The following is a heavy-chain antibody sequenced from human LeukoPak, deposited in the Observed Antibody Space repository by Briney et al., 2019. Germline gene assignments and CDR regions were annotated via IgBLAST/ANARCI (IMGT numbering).Heavy chain of an antibody. J-gene: IGHJ4*02. D-gene: IGHD5-12*01. CDR1: EITLTTNG. V-gene: IGHV3-33*01. Sequence: GRSRRPSCAVPEITLTTNGMHWGARSPGKGLEWVAVIWYDGNNKYYADSVKRRFTISRDNSKNTLYLQMNSLRAEDTAVYYCVRDPYEAYWGQGTLVTVSS. CDR3: VRDPYEAY. CDR2: IWYDGNNK.